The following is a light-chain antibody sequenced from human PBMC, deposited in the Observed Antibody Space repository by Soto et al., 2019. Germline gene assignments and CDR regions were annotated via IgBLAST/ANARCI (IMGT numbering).Light chain of an antibody. Sequence: DIPMTQSPSTLSASVGDTVTITCRASQSINIWLAWYQQKPGKAPKLLIYKASALQSGVPSRFSGSGSGTEFTLTISSLQPDDFTTYYCQHYYNFPYTFGQGTKLQIK. CDR2: KAS. J-gene: IGKJ2*01. V-gene: IGKV1-5*03. CDR1: QSINIW. CDR3: QHYYNFPYT.